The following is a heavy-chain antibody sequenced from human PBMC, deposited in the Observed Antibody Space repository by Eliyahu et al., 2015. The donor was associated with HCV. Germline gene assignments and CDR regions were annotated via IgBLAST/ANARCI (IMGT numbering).Heavy chain of an antibody. CDR2: ITRSGTST. V-gene: IGHV3-23*01. Sequence: EVQLLESGGGLVQPGGSLRLSCAASGFTFSIYGMSWVRQAPGKGLEWVSSITRSGTSTFYADSVKGRFTISRDNSKNTLFLQMNSLRADDTAVYYCAKGMRPSSGSYWYFDPWGRGTLVTVSS. CDR1: GFTFSIYG. D-gene: IGHD1-26*01. CDR3: AKGMRPSSGSYWYFDP. J-gene: IGHJ2*01.